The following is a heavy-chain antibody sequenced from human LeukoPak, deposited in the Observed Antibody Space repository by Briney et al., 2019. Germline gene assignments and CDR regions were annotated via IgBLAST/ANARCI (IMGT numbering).Heavy chain of an antibody. D-gene: IGHD4-17*01. J-gene: IGHJ4*02. CDR1: RASISSDDDY. CDR3: ARGLSTGGDRFDF. V-gene: IGHV4-30-4*01. Sequence: NPSETLSLTCIVSRASISSDDDYWSWIRQSPGKGLEWIAYIYSSGITTYNPSLKSQVSISVDMTKNQFSLKLSSVTAADTAMYYCARGLSTGGDRFDFWGQGTQDTVSS. CDR2: IYSSGIT.